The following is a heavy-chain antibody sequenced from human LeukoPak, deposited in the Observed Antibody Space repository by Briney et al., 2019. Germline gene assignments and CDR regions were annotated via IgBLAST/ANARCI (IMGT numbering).Heavy chain of an antibody. J-gene: IGHJ6*03. Sequence: GGALRLSCAASGFTFSSYWMHWVRQAPGKGLGWVSRINSDGSSTTYADSVKGRFTISRDNAKNTLYLQMNSLRAEDTAVYYCARDGVRYYYYYYMDVWGKGTTVTVSS. CDR1: GFTFSSYW. V-gene: IGHV3-74*01. D-gene: IGHD2-8*01. CDR3: ARDGVRYYYYYYMDV. CDR2: INSDGSST.